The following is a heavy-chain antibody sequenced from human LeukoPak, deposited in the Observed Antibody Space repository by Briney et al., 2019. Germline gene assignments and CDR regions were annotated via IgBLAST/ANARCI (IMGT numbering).Heavy chain of an antibody. CDR3: ARFCRRGYSYGYTNWFDP. D-gene: IGHD5-18*01. CDR1: GGSISSSSYY. V-gene: IGHV4-39*07. CDR2: IYYSGST. J-gene: IGHJ5*02. Sequence: KPSETLSLTCTVSGGSISSSSYYWGWIRQPPGKGLEWIGSIYYSGSTYYNPSLKSRVTISVDTSKNQFSLKLSSVTAADTAVYYCARFCRRGYSYGYTNWFDPWGQGTLVTVSS.